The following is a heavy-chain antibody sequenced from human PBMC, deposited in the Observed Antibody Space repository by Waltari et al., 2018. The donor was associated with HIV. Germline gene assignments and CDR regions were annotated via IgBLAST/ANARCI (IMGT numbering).Heavy chain of an antibody. V-gene: IGHV3-11*01. CDR1: GLPFSAYY. D-gene: IGHD3-16*01. CDR3: ARARLIHWTGPFDY. CDR2: ISSSGSTI. Sequence: QVQLVESGGGLVKPGGSLRLPCAASGLPFSAYYMSWIRQAPGKGLEWVSYISSSGSTIYYADSVKGRFTISRDNAKNSLYLQMNSLRAEDTAVYYCARARLIHWTGPFDYWGQGTLVTVSS. J-gene: IGHJ4*02.